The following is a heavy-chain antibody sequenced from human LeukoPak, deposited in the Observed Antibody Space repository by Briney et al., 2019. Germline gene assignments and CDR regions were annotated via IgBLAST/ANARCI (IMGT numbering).Heavy chain of an antibody. J-gene: IGHJ4*02. Sequence: PSETLSLTCTVSGGSISSYYWSWIRQPPGKGLEWIGYIYYSGSTNYNPSLKSRVTISGDTSKNQLSLKLSSVAAADTAAYYCARGDYYDSSLTFDYWGQGTLVTVSS. CDR1: GGSISSYY. CDR3: ARGDYYDSSLTFDY. CDR2: IYYSGST. V-gene: IGHV4-59*01. D-gene: IGHD3-22*01.